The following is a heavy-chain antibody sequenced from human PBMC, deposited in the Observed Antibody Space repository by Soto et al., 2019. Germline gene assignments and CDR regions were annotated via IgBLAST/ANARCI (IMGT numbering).Heavy chain of an antibody. CDR1: GDSVNSGDAY. J-gene: IGHJ4*02. Sequence: SETLSLTCSVSGDSVNSGDAYWSWIRQPPGKGLEWLGYFYHTGSSGYNPSLQGRVTISLDPSKNKFSLRLTSVTTADTAVYFCARGDTLLTIYDYWGQGIEVTVSS. CDR3: ARGDTLLTIYDY. D-gene: IGHD5-18*01. V-gene: IGHV4-61*08. CDR2: FYHTGSS.